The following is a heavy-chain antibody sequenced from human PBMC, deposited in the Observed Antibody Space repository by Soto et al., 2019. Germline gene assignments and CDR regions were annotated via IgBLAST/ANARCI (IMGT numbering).Heavy chain of an antibody. J-gene: IGHJ3*02. D-gene: IGHD6-13*01. V-gene: IGHV3-30*18. CDR2: ISYDGSNK. Sequence: QVQLVESGGGVVQPGRSLRLSCAASGFTFSSYGMHWVRQAPGKGLEWVAVISYDGSNKYYADFVKGRFTITRDNSKNTLYLQMNSLRAEDTAVYSCAEGRWGGSSRYATYVAFDIWGQGTTVTVSS. CDR3: AEGRWGGSSRYATYVAFDI. CDR1: GFTFSSYG.